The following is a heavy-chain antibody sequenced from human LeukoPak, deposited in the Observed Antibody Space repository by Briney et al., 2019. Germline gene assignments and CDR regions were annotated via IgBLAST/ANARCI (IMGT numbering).Heavy chain of an antibody. CDR3: ARGTKGYYYFDY. CDR1: GFTFSSYW. CDR2: NSDGSTT. Sequence: GGSLRPSCAASGFTFSSYWTHWVRQAPGKGVVWVSRNSDGSTTNYADSVKGRFTISRDNAKDTLYLQMNSLRAEDTAVYYCARGTKGYYYFDYWGQGTLVTVSS. D-gene: IGHD3-22*01. V-gene: IGHV3-74*01. J-gene: IGHJ4*02.